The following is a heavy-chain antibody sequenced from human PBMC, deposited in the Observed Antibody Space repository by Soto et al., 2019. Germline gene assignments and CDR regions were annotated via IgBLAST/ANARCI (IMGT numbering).Heavy chain of an antibody. CDR1: GGTFSSYA. D-gene: IGHD3-9*01. CDR3: ARNYDILAGYLGY. Sequence: QVQLVQSGAEVKKPGSSVKVSCKASGGTFSSYAITWVRQAPGQGLEWMGGIIPIFGTANYAQKFQGRVTITADKSTSPAYMELSSLRSEDTAVYSCARNYDILAGYLGYWGQGPLVTVSS. V-gene: IGHV1-69*06. J-gene: IGHJ4*02. CDR2: IIPIFGTA.